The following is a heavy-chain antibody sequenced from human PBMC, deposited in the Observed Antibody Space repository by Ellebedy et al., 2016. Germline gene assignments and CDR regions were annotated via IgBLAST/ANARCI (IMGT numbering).Heavy chain of an antibody. CDR1: GGSISSYY. CDR3: AREPEYYYYGMDV. CDR2: IYYSGST. J-gene: IGHJ6*02. V-gene: IGHV4-59*12. Sequence: SETLSLXXTVSGGSISSYYWSWIRQPPGKGLEWIGYIYYSGSTYYNPSLKSRVTISVDTSKNQFSLKLSSVTAADTAVYYCAREPEYYYYGMDVWGQGTTVTVSS. D-gene: IGHD2-2*01.